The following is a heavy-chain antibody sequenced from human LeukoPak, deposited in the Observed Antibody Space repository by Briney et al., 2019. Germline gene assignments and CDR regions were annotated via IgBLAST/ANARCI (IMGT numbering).Heavy chain of an antibody. V-gene: IGHV3-48*01. J-gene: IGHJ3*02. CDR1: GFTFGDYA. Sequence: GGSLRLSCTASGFTFGDYAMSWVRQAPGKGLEWVSYISSSSSTIYYADSVKGRFTISRDNAKNSLYLQMNSLRAEDTAVYYCARDVGGIWGQGTMVTVSS. CDR3: ARDVGGI. CDR2: ISSSSSTI.